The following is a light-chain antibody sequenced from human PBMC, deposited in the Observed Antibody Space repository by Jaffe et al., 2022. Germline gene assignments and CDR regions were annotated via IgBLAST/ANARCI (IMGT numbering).Light chain of an antibody. CDR3: SSRDRRGNQPPVL. V-gene: IGLV3-19*01. Sequence: SSELTQDPAVSVALGQTVRITCQGDSLTSYYANWYQQKAGQAPVLVISGQDKRPSGIPDRFSGSKSGNTASLTIIGAQAEDEADYYCSSRDRRGNQPPVLFGGGTKLTVL. CDR2: GQD. J-gene: IGLJ2*01. CDR1: SLTSYY.